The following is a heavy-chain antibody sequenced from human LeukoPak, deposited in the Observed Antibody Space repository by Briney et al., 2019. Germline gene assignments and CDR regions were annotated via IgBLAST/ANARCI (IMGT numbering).Heavy chain of an antibody. Sequence: SETLSLTCTVSGGSISSSSYYWGWIRQPPGKGLEWIESIYYSGSTYYNPSLKSRVTISVDTSKNQFSLKLSSMTAADTAVYYCARLDYGTLYPWGQGTLVTVSS. CDR3: ARLDYGTLYP. D-gene: IGHD3-16*01. CDR1: GGSISSSSYY. J-gene: IGHJ5*02. V-gene: IGHV4-39*01. CDR2: IYYSGST.